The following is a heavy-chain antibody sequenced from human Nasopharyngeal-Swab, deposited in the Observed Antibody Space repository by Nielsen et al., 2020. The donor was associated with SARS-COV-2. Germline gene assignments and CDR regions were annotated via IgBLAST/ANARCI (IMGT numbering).Heavy chain of an antibody. Sequence: SPTLSLTCTVSGGSISSGGYYWIWLRQHPGKGLERIGYIYYSGSTYYNPSLKSRVTISVDTSKNQFSLKLSSVTAADTAVYYCARGGYYFDYWGQGTLVTVSS. J-gene: IGHJ4*02. CDR2: IYYSGST. CDR1: GGSISSGGYY. CDR3: ARGGYYFDY. V-gene: IGHV4-31*03.